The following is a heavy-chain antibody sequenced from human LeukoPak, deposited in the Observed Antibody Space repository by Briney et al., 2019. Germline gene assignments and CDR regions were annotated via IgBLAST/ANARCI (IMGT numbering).Heavy chain of an antibody. CDR2: INPSGGTT. Sequence: ASVKVSCKASGYTFTIYYMHWVRQAPGQGLEWMGIINPSGGTTSYAQEFQGRVTMTRDTSTNTVYMELSSLRSEDTAVYYCAREQRGSCFDYWGQGTLVTVSS. D-gene: IGHD2-15*01. V-gene: IGHV1-46*01. J-gene: IGHJ4*02. CDR1: GYTFTIYY. CDR3: AREQRGSCFDY.